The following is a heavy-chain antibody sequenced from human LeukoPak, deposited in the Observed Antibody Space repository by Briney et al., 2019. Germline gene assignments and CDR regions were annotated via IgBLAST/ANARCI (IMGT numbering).Heavy chain of an antibody. V-gene: IGHV3-48*03. CDR1: GFTFSSSE. Sequence: GGSRRLSCAASGFTFSSSEMNWVRQAPGKGLEWVSYISSSGSTIYYADSVKGRFTISRDNAKNSLYLQMNSLRAEDTAVYYCASNVDTATRAYWGQGTLVTVSS. D-gene: IGHD5-18*01. CDR2: ISSSGSTI. CDR3: ASNVDTATRAY. J-gene: IGHJ4*02.